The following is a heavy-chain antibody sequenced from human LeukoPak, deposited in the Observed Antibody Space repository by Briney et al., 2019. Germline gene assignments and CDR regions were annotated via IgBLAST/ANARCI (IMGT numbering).Heavy chain of an antibody. D-gene: IGHD3-10*01. V-gene: IGHV3-7*01. CDR1: GFTFNYYW. J-gene: IGHJ4*02. Sequence: GGSLRLSCAASGFTFNYYWLTWVREAPGKGLEWVANIQQDGSEKYYVDSVKGRFIISRDNAKNSLYLQMNSLRAEDTAVYYCARVRKLRTRGVMDPLDYWGQGTLVTVSS. CDR3: ARVRKLRTRGVMDPLDY. CDR2: IQQDGSEK.